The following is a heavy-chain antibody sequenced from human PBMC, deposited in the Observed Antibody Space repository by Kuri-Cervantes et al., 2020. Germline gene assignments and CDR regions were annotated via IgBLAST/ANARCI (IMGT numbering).Heavy chain of an antibody. CDR3: ASSGDGYSSSWYRID. CDR1: GYTITSYD. CDR2: MNPDSGNT. V-gene: IGHV1-8*01. D-gene: IGHD6-13*01. J-gene: IGHJ4*02. Sequence: ASVKVSCKASGYTITSYDINWVRQATGQGLEWMGWMNPDSGNTDYAQKFQGRVTMTRDTSINTAYMELSSLRSEDTAVYYCASSGDGYSSSWYRIDWGQGTLVTVSS.